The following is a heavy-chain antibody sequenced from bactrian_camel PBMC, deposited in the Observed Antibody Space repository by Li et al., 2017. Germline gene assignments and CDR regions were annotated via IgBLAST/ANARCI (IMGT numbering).Heavy chain of an antibody. CDR3: AADCSGEYCHRAPCDY. V-gene: IGHV3S53*01. Sequence: HVQLVESGGGSVQAGGSLRLSCVASGSIGIDYCIGWFRQAPGKEREGVVILDSDGTARFADSVKGRYTISRDDAKSTAYLQMDSLNPEDSAMYYCAADCSGEYCHRAPCDYWGQGTQVTVS. D-gene: IGHD1*01. CDR2: LDSDGTA. J-gene: IGHJ4*01. CDR1: GSIGIDYC.